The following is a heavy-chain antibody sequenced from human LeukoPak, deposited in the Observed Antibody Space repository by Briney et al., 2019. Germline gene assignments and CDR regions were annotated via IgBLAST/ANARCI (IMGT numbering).Heavy chain of an antibody. J-gene: IGHJ6*03. CDR1: GGSISNKY. V-gene: IGHV4-59*12. CDR2: IYYSGST. Sequence: SETLSLTCTVSGGSISNKYWSWIRQPPGKGLEWIGYIYYSGSTNYNPSLKSRVTILVDTSKNQFSLKLSSVTAADTAVYYCARIRYYYYYMDVWGKGTTVTVSS. CDR3: ARIRYYYYYMDV.